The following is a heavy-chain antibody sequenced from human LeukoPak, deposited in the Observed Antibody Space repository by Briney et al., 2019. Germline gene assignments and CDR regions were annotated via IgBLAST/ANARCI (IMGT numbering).Heavy chain of an antibody. CDR3: ATIDYYDSSGNADVFDI. J-gene: IGHJ3*02. D-gene: IGHD3-22*01. CDR2: ISYDGSNK. Sequence: GRSLRLSCAASGFTFSIFAIHWVGKAPGKGLEWVAVISYDGSNKYYADSVKGRFTISRDNSKSTLYLQMNSLRAEDTAVYYCATIDYYDSSGNADVFDIWGQGTMVTVS. CDR1: GFTFSIFA. V-gene: IGHV3-30*04.